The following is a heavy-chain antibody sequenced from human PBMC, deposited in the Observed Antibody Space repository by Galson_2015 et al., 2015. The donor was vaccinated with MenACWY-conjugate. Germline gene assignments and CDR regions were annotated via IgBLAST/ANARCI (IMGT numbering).Heavy chain of an antibody. J-gene: IGHJ4*02. D-gene: IGHD6-19*01. CDR1: GFTFTNYA. Sequence: SLRLSCAASGFTFTNYAMNWVRQAPGKGLEWVSSIGGSGTTYYADSVKGRFTISRDKAKNSLFLQVNTLRAEDTAVYYCARGTLAVAGADYWGQGTLVTVSS. CDR2: IGGSGTT. CDR3: ARGTLAVAGADY. V-gene: IGHV3-23*01.